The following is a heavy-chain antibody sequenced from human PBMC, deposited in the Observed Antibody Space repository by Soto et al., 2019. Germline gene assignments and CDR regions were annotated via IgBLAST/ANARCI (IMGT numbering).Heavy chain of an antibody. D-gene: IGHD6-13*01. J-gene: IGHJ4*02. V-gene: IGHV4-59*01. CDR1: GASISSYY. Sequence: PSEALSLTCTVSGASISSYYWSWIRQPPGKGLEWIGYIYYSGSTNYNPSLKSRVTISVDTSKNQFSLKLSSVTAADTAVYYCARAVGYSSSWTPPDYWGQGTLVTVSS. CDR3: ARAVGYSSSWTPPDY. CDR2: IYYSGST.